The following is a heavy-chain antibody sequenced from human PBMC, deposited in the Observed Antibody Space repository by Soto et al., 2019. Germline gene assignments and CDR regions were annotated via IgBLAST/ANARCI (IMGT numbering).Heavy chain of an antibody. V-gene: IGHV4-39*01. D-gene: IGHD5-18*01. CDR2: IFHTGRT. CDR3: ARSDTGTVRGTVP. CDR1: DGSISTGSYY. J-gene: IGHJ5*02. Sequence: ETLSLTCTVSDGSISTGSYYWGWIRQSPGKGLEWIGTIFHTGRTYYNPSLESRVSLSVDTSKNQFSLKLSSVTAADTAVYYCARSDTGTVRGTVPCCQRTLGTLSS.